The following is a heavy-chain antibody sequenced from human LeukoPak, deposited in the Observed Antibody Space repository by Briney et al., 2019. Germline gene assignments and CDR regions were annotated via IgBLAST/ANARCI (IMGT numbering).Heavy chain of an antibody. V-gene: IGHV1-2*02. CDR2: INPNSGGT. D-gene: IGHD4-17*01. CDR3: ARDFGDYGDSYYYYYYMDV. J-gene: IGHJ6*03. CDR1: GYTFTGYY. Sequence: ASVKVSCKASGYTFTGYYMHWVRQAPGQGLEWMGWINPNSGGTNYAQKFQGRVTITADESTSTAYMELSSLRSEDTAVYYCARDFGDYGDSYYYYYYMDVWGKGTTVTISS.